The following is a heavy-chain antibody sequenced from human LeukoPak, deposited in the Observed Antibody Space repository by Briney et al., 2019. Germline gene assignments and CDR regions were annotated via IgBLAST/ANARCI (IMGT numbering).Heavy chain of an antibody. V-gene: IGHV1-69*13. CDR1: GGTFGSYA. J-gene: IGHJ4*02. D-gene: IGHD6-13*01. Sequence: ASVKVSCKPSGGTFGSYAISWVRQAPGQGLEWVGGIIPLFGAPLYAQKFQGRVTITADERTSTVYMDPSSLRSDDTAVYYCARDEEKAAGSLWGQGTPVIVSS. CDR3: ARDEEKAAGSL. CDR2: IIPLFGAP.